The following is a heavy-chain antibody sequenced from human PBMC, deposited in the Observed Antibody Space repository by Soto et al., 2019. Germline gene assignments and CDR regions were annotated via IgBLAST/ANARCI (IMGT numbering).Heavy chain of an antibody. D-gene: IGHD2-2*01. CDR1: GYTFSNYG. CDR2: ISLYSDGT. CDR3: ARVVPGAEAWFGP. V-gene: IGHV1-18*01. J-gene: IGHJ5*02. Sequence: QVQLVQSGGEVKRPGASVKVSCKTSGYTFSNYGITWVRQAPGQPLEWLGWISLYSDGTIYAQKFQGRVSMTTDTSTTTGYMELRSLRSDDTAVYYCARVVPGAEAWFGPWGQGTLVTVSS.